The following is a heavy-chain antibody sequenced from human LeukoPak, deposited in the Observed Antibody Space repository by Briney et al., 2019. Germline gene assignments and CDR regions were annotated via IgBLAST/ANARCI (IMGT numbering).Heavy chain of an antibody. D-gene: IGHD2-2*01. CDR1: GGTFSSYA. Sequence: GASVKVSCKASGGTFSSYAISWVRQAPGQGLEWMGGIIPIFGTANYAQKFQGRVTITADESTSTAYMELSSLRSEDTAVYYCAGPPPCQSSTSCYPYWYFDLWGRGTLVTVSS. J-gene: IGHJ2*01. CDR3: AGPPPCQSSTSCYPYWYFDL. CDR2: IIPIFGTA. V-gene: IGHV1-69*13.